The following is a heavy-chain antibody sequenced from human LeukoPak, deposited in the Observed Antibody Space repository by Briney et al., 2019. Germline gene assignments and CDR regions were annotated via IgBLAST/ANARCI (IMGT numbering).Heavy chain of an antibody. CDR3: ARVGYYESSGYYAS. D-gene: IGHD3-22*01. V-gene: IGHV1-2*04. Sequence: ASVKVSCKASGYTFTGYYMHWVRQAPGQGLEWMGWINPNSGGTNYAQKFQGWVTMTRDTSISTVYMELSRLRSDDTALYYCARVGYYESSGYYASRGQGTLVTVSS. J-gene: IGHJ4*02. CDR2: INPNSGGT. CDR1: GYTFTGYY.